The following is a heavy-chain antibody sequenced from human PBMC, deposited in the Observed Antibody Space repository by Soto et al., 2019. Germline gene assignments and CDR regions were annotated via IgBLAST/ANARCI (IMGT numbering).Heavy chain of an antibody. D-gene: IGHD1-20*01. CDR1: GFTVSSNY. Sequence: XGSLRLSCAASGFTVSSNYMSWVRQAPGKGLEWVSVIYSGGSTYYADSVKGRFTISRDNSKNTLYLQMNSLRAEDTAVYYCARMYNWNYYGMDVWGQGSTVTVSS. CDR3: ARMYNWNYYGMDV. CDR2: IYSGGST. V-gene: IGHV3-53*01. J-gene: IGHJ6*02.